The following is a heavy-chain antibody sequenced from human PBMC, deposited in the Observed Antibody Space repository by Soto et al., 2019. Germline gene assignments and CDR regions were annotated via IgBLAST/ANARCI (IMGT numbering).Heavy chain of an antibody. J-gene: IGHJ4*02. D-gene: IGHD3-3*01. CDR2: IYHSGST. Sequence: KASETLSLTCTVSGGSISSYWWNWVRQPPGKGPERIGKIYHSGSTNYNPSLKNRVTISVDKSNNQFSLRLSSVTAADTAVYFCVTSLNYDFWRDGGRHYYFDYWGQGTLVTVS. CDR3: VTSLNYDFWRDGGRHYYFDY. CDR1: GGSISSYW. V-gene: IGHV4-4*02.